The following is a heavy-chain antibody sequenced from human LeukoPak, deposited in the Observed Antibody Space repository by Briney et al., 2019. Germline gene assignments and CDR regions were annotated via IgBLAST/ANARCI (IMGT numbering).Heavy chain of an antibody. CDR2: IYYSGST. V-gene: IGHV4-59*01. CDR1: GGSISSYY. J-gene: IGHJ5*02. Sequence: PSETLSLTCTVSGGSISSYYWSWIRQPPGKGLEWIGYIYYSGSTSYNPSLKSRVTISVDTSKNQFSLKLSSVTAADTAVYYCARAVGARNWFDPWGQGTLVTVSS. D-gene: IGHD1-26*01. CDR3: ARAVGARNWFDP.